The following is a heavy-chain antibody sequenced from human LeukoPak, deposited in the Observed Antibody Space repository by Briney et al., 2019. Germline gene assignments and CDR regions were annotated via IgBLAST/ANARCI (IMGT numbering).Heavy chain of an antibody. Sequence: GGSLRLSCAASGFTFSSYAMSWVRQAPGKGLEWVSSISSSSSYIYYADSVKGRFTISRDNAKNSLYLQMNSLRAEDTAVYYCASGWLVSSLFDYWGQGTLVTVSS. V-gene: IGHV3-21*01. CDR1: GFTFSSYA. CDR3: ASGWLVSSLFDY. CDR2: ISSSSSYI. D-gene: IGHD6-19*01. J-gene: IGHJ4*02.